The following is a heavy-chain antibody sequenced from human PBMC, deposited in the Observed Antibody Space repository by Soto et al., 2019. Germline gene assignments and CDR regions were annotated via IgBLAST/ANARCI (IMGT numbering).Heavy chain of an antibody. CDR3: ARGGVATTPFDY. CDR2: IYYSGST. Sequence: SETLSLTCTVSGGSISSSSYCWGWIRQHPGKGLEWIGSIYYSGSTYYNPSLKSRVTISVDTSKNQFSLKLSSVTAADTAVYYCARGGVATTPFDYWGQGTLVTVS. V-gene: IGHV4-39*01. D-gene: IGHD5-12*01. J-gene: IGHJ4*02. CDR1: GGSISSSSYC.